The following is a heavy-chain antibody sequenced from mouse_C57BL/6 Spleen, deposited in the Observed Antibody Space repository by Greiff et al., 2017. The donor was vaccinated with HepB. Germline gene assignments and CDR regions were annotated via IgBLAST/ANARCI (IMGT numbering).Heavy chain of an antibody. D-gene: IGHD1-1*01. CDR1: GYTFTSYW. J-gene: IGHJ2*01. CDR2: IDPSDSYT. V-gene: IGHV1-69*01. CDR3: ARSPHYYGSSRGFDY. Sequence: QVQLQQPGAELVMPGASVKLSCKASGYTFTSYWMHWVKQRPGQGLEWIGEIDPSDSYTNYNQKFKGKSTLTVDKSSSTAYMQLSSLTSEDSAVYYWARSPHYYGSSRGFDYWGQGTTLTVSS.